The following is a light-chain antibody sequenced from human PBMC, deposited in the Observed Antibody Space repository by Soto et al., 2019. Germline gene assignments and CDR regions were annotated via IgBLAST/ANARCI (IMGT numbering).Light chain of an antibody. CDR1: QGISSE. Sequence: EIVMTQSPATLSLSPGERAALSCRASQGISSELAWYQQKPGQPPRLLIYGASTRATRVPARFTGSGSGTDITLTINGLQSEDFAVYYCQQGNNWPLTFAQGTRLEI. CDR3: QQGNNWPLT. J-gene: IGKJ2*01. V-gene: IGKV3-15*01. CDR2: GAS.